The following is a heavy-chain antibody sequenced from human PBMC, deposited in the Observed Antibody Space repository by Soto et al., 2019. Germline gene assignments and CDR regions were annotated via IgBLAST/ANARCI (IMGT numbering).Heavy chain of an antibody. CDR2: IYYSGST. J-gene: IGHJ4*02. CDR3: ARTSRDGYNTYYFDY. D-gene: IGHD5-12*01. Sequence: NPSETLSLTCTVSGGSISSYYWSWIRQPPGKRLEWIGYIYYSGSTNYNPSLKSRVTISVDTSKNQFSLKLSSVTAADTAVYYCARTSRDGYNTYYFDYWGQGTLVTV. CDR1: GGSISSYY. V-gene: IGHV4-59*01.